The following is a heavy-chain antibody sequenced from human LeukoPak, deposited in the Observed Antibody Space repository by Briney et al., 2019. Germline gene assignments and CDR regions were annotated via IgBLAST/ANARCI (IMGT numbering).Heavy chain of an antibody. CDR2: ISYDGSNK. CDR3: AKDGVLRYFDWLLQGNYFDY. Sequence: GGSLRLSCAASGFTFSSYGIHWVRQAPGKGLEWVAVISYDGSNKYYADSVKGRFTISRDNSKNTLYLQMNSLRAEDTAVYYCAKDGVLRYFDWLLQGNYFDYWGQGTLVTVSS. D-gene: IGHD3-9*01. V-gene: IGHV3-30*18. J-gene: IGHJ4*02. CDR1: GFTFSSYG.